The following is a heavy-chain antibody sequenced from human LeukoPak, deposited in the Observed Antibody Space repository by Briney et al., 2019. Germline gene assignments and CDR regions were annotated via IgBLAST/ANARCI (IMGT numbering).Heavy chain of an antibody. CDR2: ITSSGDGT. J-gene: IGHJ4*02. Sequence: GGSLRLSCAASGFTFGSYPMSWVRQAPWKGLEWVSSITSSGDGTYYVDSVKGRFTISRDNSKNMLYLQMNSLRAEDTAVYYCAKRPGYSAYDWVYLFDYWGQGRLVTVSS. D-gene: IGHD5-12*01. V-gene: IGHV3-23*01. CDR1: GFTFGSYP. CDR3: AKRPGYSAYDWVYLFDY.